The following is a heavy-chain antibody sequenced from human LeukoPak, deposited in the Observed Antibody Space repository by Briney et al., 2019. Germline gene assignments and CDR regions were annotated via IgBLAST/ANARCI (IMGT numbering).Heavy chain of an antibody. D-gene: IGHD2-21*02. CDR2: INPSGGST. V-gene: IGHV1-46*01. J-gene: IGHJ4*02. CDR3: ARSGGDAIRPFDY. Sequence: ASVKVSCKASGYTFISYFIHWVRQAPGQGLEWMGIINPSGGSTRYAQRFQGRVTMTGDTSTSTVYMEMSSLRSEDTAVYYCARSGGDAIRPFDYWGQGTLVTVSS. CDR1: GYTFISYF.